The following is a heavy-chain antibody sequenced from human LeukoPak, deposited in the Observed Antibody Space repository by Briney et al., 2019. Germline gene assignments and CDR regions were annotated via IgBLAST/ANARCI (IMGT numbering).Heavy chain of an antibody. J-gene: IGHJ6*01. CDR1: GGSFSGYY. CDR3: ARGRGEDIVATIRVPYYYYGMDV. Sequence: SETLSLTCAVYGGSFSGYYWSWIRQPPGKGLEWLGEINHSGSTNYNPSLKSRVTISVDTSKNQFSLKLSSVTAADTAMYYCARGRGEDIVATIRVPYYYYGMDVWGKGPRSPSPQ. V-gene: IGHV4-34*01. CDR2: INHSGST. D-gene: IGHD5-12*01.